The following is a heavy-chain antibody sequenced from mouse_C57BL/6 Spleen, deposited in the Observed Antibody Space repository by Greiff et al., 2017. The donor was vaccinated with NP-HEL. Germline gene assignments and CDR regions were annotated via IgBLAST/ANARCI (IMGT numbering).Heavy chain of an antibody. V-gene: IGHV5-6*01. CDR1: GFTFSSYG. CDR2: ISSGGSYT. CDR3: ARHGGLRDYFDY. Sequence: EVQGVESGGDLVKPGGSLKLSCAASGFTFSSYGMSWVRQTPDKRLEWVATISSGGSYTYYPDSVKGRFTISRDNAKNTLYLQMSSLKSEDTAMYYCARHGGLRDYFDYWGQGTTLTVSS. D-gene: IGHD2-4*01. J-gene: IGHJ2*01.